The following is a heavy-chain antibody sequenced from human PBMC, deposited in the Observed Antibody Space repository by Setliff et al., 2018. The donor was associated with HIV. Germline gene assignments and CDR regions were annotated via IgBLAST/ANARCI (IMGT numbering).Heavy chain of an antibody. CDR3: ARDSRGFGDSGY. CDR2: ISPNFGHT. V-gene: IGHV1-18*01. J-gene: IGHJ4*02. CDR1: GYTFTTYG. Sequence: GASVKVSCKASGYTFTTYGISWVRQAPGHGLEWMGWISPNFGHTKYAQRFLDRVTMTIDTATSRTYMELRSLRSDDTAIYYCARDSRGFGDSGYWGQGTLVTVSS. D-gene: IGHD3-10*01.